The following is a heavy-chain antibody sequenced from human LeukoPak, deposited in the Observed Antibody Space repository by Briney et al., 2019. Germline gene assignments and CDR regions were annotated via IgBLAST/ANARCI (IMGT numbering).Heavy chain of an antibody. CDR2: ISDSGART. CDR1: GFTFSSYA. CDR3: ASRYFLDY. J-gene: IGHJ4*02. D-gene: IGHD2-15*01. Sequence: GGSLRLSCAASGFTFSSYAMTWVRQAPGKGLEWVSTISDSGARTNYADSAKGRFTISRDNSMNTLYLQMNSLRADDTAVYYCASRYFLDYWGQGTLVTVSS. V-gene: IGHV3-23*01.